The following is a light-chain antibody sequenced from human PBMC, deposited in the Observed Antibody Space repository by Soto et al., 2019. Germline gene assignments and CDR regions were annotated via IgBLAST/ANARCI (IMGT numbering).Light chain of an antibody. Sequence: EIVLTQSPATLSLSPGERATLSCRASQSVNSHLAWFQQKPGQAPRLLIYDASNRATGIPARFSGSGSGTGLTLTISSLEPEDFAVYYCQQRSNWPPTFGQGTKVEIK. CDR2: DAS. CDR1: QSVNSH. V-gene: IGKV3-11*01. CDR3: QQRSNWPPT. J-gene: IGKJ1*01.